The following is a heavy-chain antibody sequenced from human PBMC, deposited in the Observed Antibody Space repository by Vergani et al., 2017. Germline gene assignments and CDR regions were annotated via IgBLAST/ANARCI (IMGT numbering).Heavy chain of an antibody. Sequence: EVQLEESGGGLVLPGRSLRLSCVASGFTSAGYAMHWVRHAPGKGLEWVSGISWNSNSIGYTDSVKGRFTISRDNAKNSLYLQMNSLRAEDTALYYCAKDLGTSSGGGWCDPWGQGTLVTVSS. CDR3: AKDLGTSSGGGWCDP. V-gene: IGHV3-9*02. CDR2: ISWNSNSI. J-gene: IGHJ5*02. CDR1: GFTSAGYA. D-gene: IGHD6-6*01.